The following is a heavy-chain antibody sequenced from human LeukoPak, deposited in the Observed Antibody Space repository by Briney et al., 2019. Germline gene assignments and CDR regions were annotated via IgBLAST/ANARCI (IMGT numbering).Heavy chain of an antibody. D-gene: IGHD4-17*01. CDR3: AKDTIDDYGDYGYFDY. V-gene: IGHV3-23*01. Sequence: GGSLRLSCAASGFTFSSYAMSWVRQAPGKGLEWVSAISGSGGSTYYADSVKGRFTISRDNSKNTLYLQMNSLRAEDTDVYYCAKDTIDDYGDYGYFDYWGQGTLVTVSS. CDR1: GFTFSSYA. CDR2: ISGSGGST. J-gene: IGHJ4*02.